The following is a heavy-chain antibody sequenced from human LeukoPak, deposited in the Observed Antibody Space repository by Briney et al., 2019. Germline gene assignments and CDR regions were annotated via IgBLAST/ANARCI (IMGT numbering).Heavy chain of an antibody. Sequence: GGSPRLSCAASGLTFSDYYMSWIRQAPGQGLEWVSAISGSGGSTYYADYVKGRFTISRDNSKNTLYLQMNSLRAEDTAVYYCAKDRFPYMVRGVNDYWGQGTLVTVSS. D-gene: IGHD3-10*01. V-gene: IGHV3-23*01. CDR3: AKDRFPYMVRGVNDY. CDR2: ISGSGGST. CDR1: GLTFSDYY. J-gene: IGHJ4*02.